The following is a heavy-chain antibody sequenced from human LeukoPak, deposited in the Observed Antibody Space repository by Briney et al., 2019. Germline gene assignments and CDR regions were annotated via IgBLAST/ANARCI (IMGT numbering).Heavy chain of an antibody. Sequence: GGSLRLSCTASGFTFGDFAMSWVRQATGKGLEWIGFIRRKAYGGTTLYTAAVKGRFTISRDDSRDIAYLQMYSLRTEDTAVYYCARDRGGSAGGDYLFYSHFDFWGQGSLVTVSS. J-gene: IGHJ4*02. CDR2: IRRKAYGGTT. V-gene: IGHV3-49*04. D-gene: IGHD2-15*01. CDR1: GFTFGDFA. CDR3: ARDRGGSAGGDYLFYSHFDF.